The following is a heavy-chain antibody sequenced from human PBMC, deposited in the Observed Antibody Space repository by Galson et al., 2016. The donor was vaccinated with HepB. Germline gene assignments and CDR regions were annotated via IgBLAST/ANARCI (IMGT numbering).Heavy chain of an antibody. CDR3: ARGSYCSSTSCYPLAYYYYGMDV. CDR1: GGSISNGGYY. V-gene: IGHV4-31*03. J-gene: IGHJ6*04. CDR2: IYYSGST. D-gene: IGHD2-2*01. Sequence: TLSLTCTVSGGSISNGGYYWSWIRQHPGKGLEWIGYIYYSGSTYYNPSLKSRVTISVDTSKNQFSLKLSSVTAADTAVYYCARGSYCSSTSCYPLAYYYYGMDVWGKGTTVTVSS.